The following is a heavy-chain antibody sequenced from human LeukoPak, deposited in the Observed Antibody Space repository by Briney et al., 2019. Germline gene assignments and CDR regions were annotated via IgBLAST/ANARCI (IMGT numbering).Heavy chain of an antibody. D-gene: IGHD6-6*01. Sequence: QAGGSLRLSCAASGFTFSSYGMHWVRQAPGKGLEWVAVIWYDGSNKYYADSVKGRFTISRDNSKNTLYLQMNSLRAEDTAVYYCARDERYSSSLDPWGQGTLVTVSS. V-gene: IGHV3-33*01. J-gene: IGHJ5*02. CDR1: GFTFSSYG. CDR3: ARDERYSSSLDP. CDR2: IWYDGSNK.